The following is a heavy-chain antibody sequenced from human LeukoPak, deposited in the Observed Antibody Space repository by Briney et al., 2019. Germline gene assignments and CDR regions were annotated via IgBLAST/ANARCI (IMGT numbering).Heavy chain of an antibody. V-gene: IGHV4-59*11. CDR2: IDYNGNT. Sequence: PSETLSLTCDVSGGSISSHPWSWIRQPPGKGLDYIGFIDYNGNTNYNPSLKSRVTISLDIFKNQFSLNLNSVSAADTAVYYCARLAKCDGNCYSFDLWGQGMLVTVSS. J-gene: IGHJ4*02. CDR1: GGSISSHP. CDR3: ARLAKCDGNCYSFDL. D-gene: IGHD2-21*02.